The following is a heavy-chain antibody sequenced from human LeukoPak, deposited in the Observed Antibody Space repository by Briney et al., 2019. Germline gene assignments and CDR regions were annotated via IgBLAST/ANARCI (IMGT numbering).Heavy chain of an antibody. CDR3: AKDPGPDY. CDR2: VSGSGGST. Sequence: PGGSLRLSCAASGFTFSTYAMTWVRQPPGKGLEWVSTVSGSGGSTNYADSVKGRFTTSRDNSKNSLFLQMNNLTAEDTAVYYCAKDPGPDYWGQGTLVTVSS. J-gene: IGHJ4*02. CDR1: GFTFSTYA. V-gene: IGHV3-23*01.